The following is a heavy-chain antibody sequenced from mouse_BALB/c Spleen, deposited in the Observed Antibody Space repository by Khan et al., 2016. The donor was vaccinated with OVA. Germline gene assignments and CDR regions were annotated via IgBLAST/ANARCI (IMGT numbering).Heavy chain of an antibody. CDR3: TRPAYDGDYDY. CDR2: ISTYSGHT. CDR1: GFTFTDYA. Sequence: QVQLQQSGPELVRPGVSVKISCKGSGFTFTDYAMHWVKQSHAKSLEWTGLISTYSGHTNYNQKFKGKATMTVDKSSSTAYMELARLTSEDSAISSCTRPAYDGDYDYWSRGTTLTVAS. J-gene: IGHJ2*01. V-gene: IGHV1S137*01. D-gene: IGHD2-3*01.